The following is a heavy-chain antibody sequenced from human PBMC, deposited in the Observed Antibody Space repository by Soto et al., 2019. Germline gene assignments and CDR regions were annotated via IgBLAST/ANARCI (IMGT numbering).Heavy chain of an antibody. Sequence: GGSLRLSCAASGFTFSSYSMNWVRQAPGKGLEWVSYISSSSSTIYYADSVKGRFTISRDNAKNSLYLQMNSLRDEDTAVYYCARDYGDYPPAEYYYYGKDVWGQGTTVTVSS. D-gene: IGHD4-17*01. V-gene: IGHV3-48*02. J-gene: IGHJ6*02. CDR1: GFTFSSYS. CDR2: ISSSSSTI. CDR3: ARDYGDYPPAEYYYYGKDV.